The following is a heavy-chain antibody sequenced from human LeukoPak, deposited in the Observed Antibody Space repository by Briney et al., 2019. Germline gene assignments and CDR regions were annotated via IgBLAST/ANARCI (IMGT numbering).Heavy chain of an antibody. CDR2: ISPDGSRT. CDR1: GFTFSTHW. V-gene: IGHV3-74*01. J-gene: IGHJ4*02. Sequence: GRSLRLSCAASGFTFSTHWMHWVRQTPGKGQVWVSRISPDGSRTAYADSVKGRFTISRDNARDTLYLQLNSLGAEDTAVYYCARVSSLWSFDYWGQGTLVTVSS. CDR3: ARVSSLWSFDY. D-gene: IGHD3-10*01.